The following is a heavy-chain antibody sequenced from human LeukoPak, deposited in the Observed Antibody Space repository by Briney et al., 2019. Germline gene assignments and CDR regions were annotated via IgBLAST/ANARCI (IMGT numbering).Heavy chain of an antibody. J-gene: IGHJ4*02. CDR3: ARDSHDPFTIFEVVITNPLPDDY. Sequence: GGSLRLSCAASGFTFSDYYMSWVRQAPGKGLEWVTYISSSGSTIYYADSVKGRFTISRDNAKNSLYLQMTSLRAEDTAVYYCARDSHDPFTIFEVVITNPLPDDYWGRGTLVTVSS. V-gene: IGHV3-11*04. CDR1: GFTFSDYY. CDR2: ISSSGSTI. D-gene: IGHD3-3*01.